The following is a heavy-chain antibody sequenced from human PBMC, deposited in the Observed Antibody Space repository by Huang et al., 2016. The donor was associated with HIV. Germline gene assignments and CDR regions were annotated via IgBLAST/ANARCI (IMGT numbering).Heavy chain of an antibody. D-gene: IGHD3-22*01. V-gene: IGHV3-74*01. CDR1: GFSISSYW. CDR3: ARDPRIQSWLNFFDY. CDR2: SNSDGSST. J-gene: IGHJ4*02. Sequence: EVQLVESGGGLVQPGGSLRLSCAASGFSISSYWLHWVRQAPGKGLGRVALSNSDGSSTSTAESVKGRFTIARDNAKNTLYLQRNRLRAEDTAVYYCARDPRIQSWLNFFDYWGQGTLVSVSS.